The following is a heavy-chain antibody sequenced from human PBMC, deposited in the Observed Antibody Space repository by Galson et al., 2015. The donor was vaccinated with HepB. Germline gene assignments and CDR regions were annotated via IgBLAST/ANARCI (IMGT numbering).Heavy chain of an antibody. Sequence: PALVKPTPTLTLTCTYSGFSLSTSRVAVGWIRQPPGKALEWLALIFWNDHKRCSPSLKSRLSITKDTSKDQVVLEMTNMDPVDTATYYCAHTRLIEGYYSGMDVWGQGTTVTVSS. CDR2: IFWNDHK. CDR1: GFSLSTSRVA. D-gene: IGHD3-22*01. J-gene: IGHJ6*02. CDR3: AHTRLIEGYYSGMDV. V-gene: IGHV2-5*01.